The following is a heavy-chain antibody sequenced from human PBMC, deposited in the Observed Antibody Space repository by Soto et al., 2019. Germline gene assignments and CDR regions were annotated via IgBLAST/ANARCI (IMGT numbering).Heavy chain of an antibody. CDR2: IKSKTDGGTT. D-gene: IGHD3-22*01. CDR3: TTALRYDSSGRYWYFDL. CDR1: GFTFSNAW. V-gene: IGHV3-15*01. Sequence: EVQLVESGGGLVKPGGSLRLSCAASGFTFSNAWMSWVRQAPGKGLEWVGRIKSKTDGGTTDYAAPVKGRFTISRDDSKNTLYLQMNSLKTEDTAVYYCTTALRYDSSGRYWYFDLWGRGTLVTVSS. J-gene: IGHJ2*01.